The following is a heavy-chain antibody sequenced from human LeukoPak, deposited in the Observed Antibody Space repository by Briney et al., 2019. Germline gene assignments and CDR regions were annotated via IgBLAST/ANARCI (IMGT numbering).Heavy chain of an antibody. J-gene: IGHJ4*02. CDR3: ARGRLFYYDSSGYYSH. D-gene: IGHD3-22*01. Sequence: GASVKVSCKASGYTFTSYDINWVRQATGQGLEWMGWMNPNSGNTGYAQKFQGRVTITRNTSISTAYMELSSLRSEDTAVYYCARGRLFYYDSSGYYSHWGQGTLVTVSS. CDR1: GYTFTSYD. CDR2: MNPNSGNT. V-gene: IGHV1-8*03.